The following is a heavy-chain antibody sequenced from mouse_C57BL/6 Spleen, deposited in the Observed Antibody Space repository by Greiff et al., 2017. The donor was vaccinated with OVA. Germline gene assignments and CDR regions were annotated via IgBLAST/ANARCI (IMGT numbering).Heavy chain of an antibody. J-gene: IGHJ2*01. CDR1: GYTFTSYW. D-gene: IGHD1-1*01. V-gene: IGHV1-59*01. CDR3: ARSLYYGRSFLFDH. CDR2: IDPSDSYT. Sequence: QVQLQQPGAELVRPGTSVKLSCKASGYTFTSYWMHWVKQRPGQGLEWIGVIDPSDSYTNYNQKFKGKATLTVDTSSSTAYMQLSSLTSEDSAVYYWARSLYYGRSFLFDHWGQGTTLTGSS.